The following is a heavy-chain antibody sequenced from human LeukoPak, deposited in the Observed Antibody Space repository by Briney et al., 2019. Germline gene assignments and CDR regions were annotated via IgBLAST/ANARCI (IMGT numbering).Heavy chain of an antibody. Sequence: GGSLRLSCAASGFTFSSYWMSWVRQAPGKGREWVANIKQYGSEKYYVDSVNGRFTISRDNDKNSLYLQMNSLRAEDTAVYYCARGGVVPAAVSNYWGQGTLVTVSS. D-gene: IGHD2-2*01. J-gene: IGHJ4*02. CDR1: GFTFSSYW. CDR2: IKQYGSEK. CDR3: ARGGVVPAAVSNY. V-gene: IGHV3-7*01.